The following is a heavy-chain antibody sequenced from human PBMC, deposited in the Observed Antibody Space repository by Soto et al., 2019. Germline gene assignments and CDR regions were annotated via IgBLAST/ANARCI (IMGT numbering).Heavy chain of an antibody. V-gene: IGHV1-3*01. Sequence: ASVKVSCKASGYTFTSYAMPWVRQAPGQRLEWMGWINAGNGNTKYSQKFQGRVTITTDTSASTAYMELSSLRSEDTAVYYCARDGAVAGDSNFDYWGQGTLVTVSS. CDR2: INAGNGNT. D-gene: IGHD6-19*01. J-gene: IGHJ4*02. CDR1: GYTFTSYA. CDR3: ARDGAVAGDSNFDY.